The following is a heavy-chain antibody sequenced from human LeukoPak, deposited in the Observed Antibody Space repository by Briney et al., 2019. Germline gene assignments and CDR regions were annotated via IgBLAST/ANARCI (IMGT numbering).Heavy chain of an antibody. D-gene: IGHD3-3*01. J-gene: IGHJ5*02. CDR3: ARAGVRVTIFGVVTTSGQNWFDP. Sequence: SETLSLTCAVYGGSFSGYYWSWIRQPPGKGLEWIGEINHSGSTNYNPSLKSRVTISVDTSKNQFSLKLSSVTAADTAVYYCARAGVRVTIFGVVTTSGQNWFDPWAREPWSPSPQ. CDR1: GGSFSGYY. CDR2: INHSGST. V-gene: IGHV4-34*01.